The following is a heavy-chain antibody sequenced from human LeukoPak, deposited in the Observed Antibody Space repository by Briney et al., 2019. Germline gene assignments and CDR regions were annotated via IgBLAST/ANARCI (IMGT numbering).Heavy chain of an antibody. CDR1: GYSISSGYY. Sequence: PSETLSLTCTVSGYSISSGYYWGWIRQPPGKGLEWIGSIYHSGSTYYNPSLKSRVTISVDTSKNQFSLKLSSVTAADTAVYYCARGRTSYYYGSGLYYFDYWGQGTLVTVSS. CDR2: IYHSGST. J-gene: IGHJ4*02. V-gene: IGHV4-38-2*02. D-gene: IGHD3-10*01. CDR3: ARGRTSYYYGSGLYYFDY.